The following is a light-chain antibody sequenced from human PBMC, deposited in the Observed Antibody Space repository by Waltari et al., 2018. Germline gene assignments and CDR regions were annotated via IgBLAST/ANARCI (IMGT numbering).Light chain of an antibody. CDR1: HSVSSSY. CDR2: GAS. Sequence: EIVLTQSPGTLSLSPGERATLPCRASHSVSSSYLAWYQQKPGQAPRPLIYGASSRATGIPDRFSGSGSGTDFTLTISRLEPEDFAVYYCQQYGSSPLTFGGGTKVEIK. J-gene: IGKJ4*01. V-gene: IGKV3-20*01. CDR3: QQYGSSPLT.